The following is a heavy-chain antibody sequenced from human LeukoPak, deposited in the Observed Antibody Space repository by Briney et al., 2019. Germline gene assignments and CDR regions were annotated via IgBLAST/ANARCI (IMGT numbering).Heavy chain of an antibody. J-gene: IGHJ5*02. CDR2: IYYSGNT. D-gene: IGHD6-19*01. CDR3: ARHGHRSGWLNWFDP. Sequence: PSETLSLTCIVSGGSMSSYYWAWIRQPPGKGLEWIGTIYYSGNTYYNPSLKSRVTISLDTSKNHFSLKLSSVTAADTAVYYCARHGHRSGWLNWFDPWGRGTLVTVSS. CDR1: GGSMSSYY. V-gene: IGHV4-39*01.